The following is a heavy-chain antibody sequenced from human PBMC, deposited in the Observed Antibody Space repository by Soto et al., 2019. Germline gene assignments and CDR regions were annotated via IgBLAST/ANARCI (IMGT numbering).Heavy chain of an antibody. D-gene: IGHD1-7*01. CDR2: IIPILGIA. Sequence: ASEKVSCKASGGTFSSYAISWVRQAPGQGLEWMARIIPILGIANYAQKFQGRVTITADKSTSTAYMELSSLRSEDTAVYYWARDPSAGTNYYYCGMDVWGQGTTVTVSS. CDR1: GGTFSSYA. J-gene: IGHJ6*02. CDR3: ARDPSAGTNYYYCGMDV. V-gene: IGHV1-69*04.